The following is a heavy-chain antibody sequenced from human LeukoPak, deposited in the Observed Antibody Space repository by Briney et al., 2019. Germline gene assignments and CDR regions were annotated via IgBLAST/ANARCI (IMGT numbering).Heavy chain of an antibody. CDR2: INHSGST. CDR1: GGSFSGYY. D-gene: IGHD3-16*01. CDR3: ARHYDYVWGSYYFDY. Sequence: SETLSLTCAVCGGSFSGYYWSWIRQPPGKGLEWIGEINHSGSTNYNPSLKSRVTISVDTSKNQFSLKLSSVTAADTAVYYCARHYDYVWGSYYFDYWGQGTLVTVSS. V-gene: IGHV4-34*01. J-gene: IGHJ4*02.